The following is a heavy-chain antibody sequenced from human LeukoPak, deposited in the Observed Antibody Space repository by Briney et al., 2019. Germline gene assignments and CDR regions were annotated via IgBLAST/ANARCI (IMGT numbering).Heavy chain of an antibody. Sequence: ASVKVSCKASGYTFTGYYMHWVRQAPGQGLEWMGWINPNSGGTNYAQKFQGRVTMTRDTSISTAYMELSRLRSDDTAVYYCARVLPKVYYDFWSGYEDGVYHPFDYWGQGTLVTVSS. CDR2: INPNSGGT. V-gene: IGHV1-2*02. D-gene: IGHD3-3*01. CDR1: GYTFTGYY. CDR3: ARVLPKVYYDFWSGYEDGVYHPFDY. J-gene: IGHJ4*02.